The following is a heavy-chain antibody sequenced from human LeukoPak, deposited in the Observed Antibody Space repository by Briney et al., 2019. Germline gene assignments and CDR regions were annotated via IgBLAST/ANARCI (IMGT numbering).Heavy chain of an antibody. D-gene: IGHD2-2*01. CDR2: ISASGAST. V-gene: IGHV3-23*01. CDR3: AKSGRTSCSTSCYYFDY. J-gene: IGHJ4*02. CDR1: GFTFSSYA. Sequence: GSLRLSCAASGFTFSSYAMSWVRQAPGKGLEWVSAISASGASTYYADSVKGRFTISRDNSKNTLYLQMNSLRADDTAVYYCAKSGRTSCSTSCYYFDYWGQGTLVTVSS.